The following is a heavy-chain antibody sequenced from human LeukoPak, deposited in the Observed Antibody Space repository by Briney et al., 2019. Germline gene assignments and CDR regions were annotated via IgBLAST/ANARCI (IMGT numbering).Heavy chain of an antibody. D-gene: IGHD2-2*01. CDR2: IKGDGTEK. Sequence: PGGSLRLSCAASGFTFSSYWMSWVRQAPGKGPEWVGNIKGDGTEKNFADSLKGRFTISRDNAKNSLFLQMNSLRAEDTAVYYCARSRGLDYWGQGISVTVS. CDR1: GFTFSSYW. V-gene: IGHV3-7*01. CDR3: ARSRGLDY. J-gene: IGHJ4*02.